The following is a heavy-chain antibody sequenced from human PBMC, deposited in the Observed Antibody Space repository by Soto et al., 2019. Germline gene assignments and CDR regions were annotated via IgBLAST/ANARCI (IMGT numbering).Heavy chain of an antibody. Sequence: QVQLVQSGGGVVQPGRSLRLSCAASEFPLRTYCMFWVRQAPGKGLEWVAAISYDGSNSYYAESVKGRFTISRDNSKNSLTLQMDSLTSADTAVYFCAKPQKTQGSTSSLHCFVHGLDVGGQGAPVTVSS. V-gene: IGHV3-30*18. CDR1: EFPLRTYC. CDR2: ISYDGSNS. J-gene: IGHJ6*02. CDR3: AKPQKTQGSTSSLHCFVHGLDV. D-gene: IGHD2-21*01.